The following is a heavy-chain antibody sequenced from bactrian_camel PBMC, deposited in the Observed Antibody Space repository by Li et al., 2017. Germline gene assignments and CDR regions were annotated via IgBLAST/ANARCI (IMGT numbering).Heavy chain of an antibody. CDR1: GFTFSNNW. Sequence: HVQLVESGGGLVQPGGSLRLSCIPSGFTFSNNWMHWVRQAPGKGLEWVSSIYSDGRHTYYADSVKGRFTISRDNAKSTVNLQMNSLQPEDTAVYYCAAQRGGYLGDYAFNYWGQGTQVTV. CDR3: AAQRGGYLGDYAFNY. CDR2: IYSDGRHT. D-gene: IGHD4*01. J-gene: IGHJ4*01. V-gene: IGHV3S6*01.